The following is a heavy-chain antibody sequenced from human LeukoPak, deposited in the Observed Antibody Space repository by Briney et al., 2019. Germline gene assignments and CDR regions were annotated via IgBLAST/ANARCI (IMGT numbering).Heavy chain of an antibody. D-gene: IGHD3-9*01. J-gene: IGHJ6*02. CDR1: GFTLSDYY. Sequence: PGGSLRLSCAASGFTLSDYYMSWIRQAPGKGLEWVSYISRSGSDTNYADSVKGRFTISRDNSKNSLFLQMNSLRAEDTAVYHCARTLTSYSRVDVWGPGTTVTVSS. CDR3: ARTLTSYSRVDV. V-gene: IGHV3-11*03. CDR2: ISRSGSDT.